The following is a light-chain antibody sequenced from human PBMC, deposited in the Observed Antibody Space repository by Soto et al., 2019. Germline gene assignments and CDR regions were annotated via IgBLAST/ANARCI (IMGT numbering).Light chain of an antibody. CDR3: QQYNNWPSIT. Sequence: VMMSQSPATLSVTPGERATLSCRASQSVSSNLAWYQQKPGQAPRLLIYGASTRATGIPARFSGSGSGTEFTLTISSLQSEDFAVYYCQQYNNWPSITFGQGRRLEV. CDR2: GAS. CDR1: QSVSSN. V-gene: IGKV3-15*01. J-gene: IGKJ5*01.